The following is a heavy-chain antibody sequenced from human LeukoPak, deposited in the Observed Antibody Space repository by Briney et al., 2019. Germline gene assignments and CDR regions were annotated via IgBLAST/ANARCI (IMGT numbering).Heavy chain of an antibody. Sequence: PSETLSLTCTVSGGSISSYYWTWIRQPAGKRLECIGRIFTSGSTNYNPSLESRVTMSVDTSKNQFSLKLSSVTAADTAVYYCAREGRFLENLSGAEFYYYFMDVWGTGITVTVSS. V-gene: IGHV4-4*07. CDR2: IFTSGST. CDR3: AREGRFLENLSGAEFYYYFMDV. J-gene: IGHJ6*03. D-gene: IGHD3-3*01. CDR1: GGSISSYY.